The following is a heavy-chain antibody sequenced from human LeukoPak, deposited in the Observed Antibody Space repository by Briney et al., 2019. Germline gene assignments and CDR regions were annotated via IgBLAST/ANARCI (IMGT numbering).Heavy chain of an antibody. CDR1: GGTFSSYA. CDR2: IIPILGIA. J-gene: IGHJ4*02. CDR3: NHGSGSYSPSPG. Sequence: ASVKVSCKASGGTFSSYAISWVRQAPGQGLEWMGRIIPILGIANYAQKFQGRVTITADKSTSTAYMELSSLRSEDTAVYYCNHGSGSYSPSPGWGQGTLVTVSS. V-gene: IGHV1-69*04. D-gene: IGHD3-10*01.